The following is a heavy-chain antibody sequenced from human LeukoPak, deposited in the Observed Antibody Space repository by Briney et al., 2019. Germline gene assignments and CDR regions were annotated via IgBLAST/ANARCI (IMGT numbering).Heavy chain of an antibody. Sequence: TGGSLRLSCEGSGSTFSNFWIHWVRQAPGKGLMWVSHIDPDGSTTVYAASVKGRFTISRDNAKNTLYLQMNSLRAEDTAVYYCATPWSYWGQGTLVTVSS. J-gene: IGHJ4*02. CDR2: IDPDGSTT. D-gene: IGHD3-3*01. V-gene: IGHV3-74*01. CDR1: GSTFSNFW. CDR3: ATPWSY.